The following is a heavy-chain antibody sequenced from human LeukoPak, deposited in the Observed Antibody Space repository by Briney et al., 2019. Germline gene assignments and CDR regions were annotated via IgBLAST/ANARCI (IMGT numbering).Heavy chain of an antibody. J-gene: IGHJ4*02. CDR2: INHSGST. Sequence: SETLSLTCAVYGGSFSGYYWSWIRQPPGKGLEWIGEINHSGSTNYNPSLKSRVAISVDTSKNQFSLKLSSVTAADTAVYYCALTAVAGDKIFDYWGQGTLVTVSS. CDR1: GGSFSGYY. CDR3: ALTAVAGDKIFDY. D-gene: IGHD6-19*01. V-gene: IGHV4-34*01.